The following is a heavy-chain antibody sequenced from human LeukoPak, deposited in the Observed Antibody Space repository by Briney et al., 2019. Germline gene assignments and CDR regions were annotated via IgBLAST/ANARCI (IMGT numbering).Heavy chain of an antibody. V-gene: IGHV4-4*02. CDR1: GGSVTSTNW. CDR3: AREGGFYRPLDY. CDR2: VHLDGRT. D-gene: IGHD3-3*01. J-gene: IGHJ4*02. Sequence: SETLSLTCAVSGGSVTSTNWWTWVRQPPGKGLEWIGEVHLDGRTNYNPSLTGRLTLSVDLYENHISLKLTSVTAADTAVYYCAREGGFYRPLDYLGQGTLVTVST.